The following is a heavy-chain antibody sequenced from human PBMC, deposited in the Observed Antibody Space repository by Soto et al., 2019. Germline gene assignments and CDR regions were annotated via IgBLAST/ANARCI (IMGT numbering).Heavy chain of an antibody. D-gene: IGHD6-13*01. J-gene: IGHJ4*02. V-gene: IGHV1-18*01. CDR1: GYTFTSYG. CDR2: ISAYNGNT. CDR3: ASSIEAAGLFDY. Sequence: QVQLVQSGAEVKKPGASVKVSCKASGYTFTSYGISWVRQAPGQGLDWMGWISAYNGNTNYAQKLQGRVAMTTDTCTSTAYTELRSLRSDDTTVYYCASSIEAAGLFDYWGQGTLVTVSS.